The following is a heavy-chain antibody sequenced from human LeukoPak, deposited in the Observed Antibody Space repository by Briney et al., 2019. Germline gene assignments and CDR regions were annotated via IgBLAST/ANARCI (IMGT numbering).Heavy chain of an antibody. J-gene: IGHJ4*02. CDR3: ACRPKGYGKIDY. V-gene: IGHV4-4*02. D-gene: IGHD5-18*01. Sequence: SGTLSLTCAVSGGSISSSNWWSGVRQPPGKGREWIGEIFHSGSTNYTPSLKSRFTISVDKSKNQFSLKLSSVTAADTAVYYCACRPKGYGKIDYWGQGTLVTVSP. CDR2: IFHSGST. CDR1: GGSISSSNW.